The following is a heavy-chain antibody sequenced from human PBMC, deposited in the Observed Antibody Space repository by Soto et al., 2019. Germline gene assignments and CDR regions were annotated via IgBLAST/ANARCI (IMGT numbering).Heavy chain of an antibody. D-gene: IGHD3-22*01. J-gene: IGHJ4*02. V-gene: IGHV3-21*01. Sequence: EAQLVESGGGLVKPRGSLRFSCPGSGFTFSSDSMNWVRQPPGKGLEWLSSISSSGDDIHYADSVKGRFTISRDNANELLYLQLNSLRAEDTAVYYCAGAEYRCGYCFDYWGQGTLVTVSS. CDR3: AGAEYRCGYCFDY. CDR1: GFTFSSDS. CDR2: ISSSGDDI.